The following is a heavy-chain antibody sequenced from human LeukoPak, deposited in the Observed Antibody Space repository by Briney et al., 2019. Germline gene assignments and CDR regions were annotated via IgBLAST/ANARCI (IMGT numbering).Heavy chain of an antibody. CDR1: GGSFSGYY. CDR3: ARGVCSSTSCEPFDY. Sequence: SETLSLTCAVYGGSFSGYYWSWIRQPPGKGLEWVGEINHSGSTNYNPSLKSRVTIAVDTSTNQFSLKLSSVTAADTAVYYCARGVCSSTSCEPFDYGGQGTLVTVSS. D-gene: IGHD2-2*01. J-gene: IGHJ4*02. V-gene: IGHV4-34*01. CDR2: INHSGST.